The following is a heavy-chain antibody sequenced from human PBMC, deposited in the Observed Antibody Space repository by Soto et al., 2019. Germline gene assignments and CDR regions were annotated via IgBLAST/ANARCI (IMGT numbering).Heavy chain of an antibody. CDR1: GFTFSGYG. V-gene: IGHV3-30*18. D-gene: IGHD6-19*01. CDR2: ISNDGRTK. J-gene: IGHJ4*02. Sequence: PGGSLRLSCAASGFTFSGYGMHWVRQAPGKGLEWVAAISNDGRTKYYADSVKGRFTISRDNSKGTLDLQMNSLRVEDTAIYYCAKDRFSDHTSGWPQGQWGQRTLVIV. CDR3: AKDRFSDHTSGWPQGQ.